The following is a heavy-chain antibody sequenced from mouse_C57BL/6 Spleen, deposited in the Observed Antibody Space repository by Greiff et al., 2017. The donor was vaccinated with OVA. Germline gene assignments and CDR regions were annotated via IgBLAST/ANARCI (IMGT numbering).Heavy chain of an antibody. CDR1: GYTFTDYY. CDR2: INPNNGGT. Sequence: VQLQQSGPELVKPGASVKISCKASGYTFTDYYMNWVKQSHGKSLEWIGDINPNNGGTSYNQKFKGKATLTVDKSSSTAYMELRSLTSEDSAVYYCALSDGSSYAMDYWGQGTSVTVSS. CDR3: ALSDGSSYAMDY. D-gene: IGHD1-1*01. V-gene: IGHV1-26*01. J-gene: IGHJ4*01.